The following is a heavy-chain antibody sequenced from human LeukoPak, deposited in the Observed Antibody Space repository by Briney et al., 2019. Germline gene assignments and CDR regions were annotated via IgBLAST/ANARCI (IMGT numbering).Heavy chain of an antibody. J-gene: IGHJ4*02. D-gene: IGHD5-24*01. CDR3: ARELLGHGYNSGDFDY. Sequence: GGSLRLSCAASGFTFSSSWMYWVRQAPGTGLVWVSRINTDGSIVNYADSVKGRFTISRDNAKNTLYLQMSSLRAEDTAVYYCARELLGHGYNSGDFDYWGQGTLVTVSS. CDR2: INTDGSIV. CDR1: GFTFSSSW. V-gene: IGHV3-74*01.